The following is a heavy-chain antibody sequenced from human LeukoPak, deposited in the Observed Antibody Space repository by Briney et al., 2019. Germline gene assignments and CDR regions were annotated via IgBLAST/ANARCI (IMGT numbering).Heavy chain of an antibody. J-gene: IGHJ4*02. CDR1: GGSIGCGNYY. D-gene: IGHD2-2*01. V-gene: IGHV4-61*02. CDR2: VHTSGTT. Sequence: PSETLSLTCTVSGGSIGCGNYYWSWIRQPAGKGLEWIGRVHTSGTTNYNPSLKSRVTISIDTSKNQFSLNLSSVTAADTAVYYCARDVPTGRFDFWGQGTLVTVSS. CDR3: ARDVPTGRFDF.